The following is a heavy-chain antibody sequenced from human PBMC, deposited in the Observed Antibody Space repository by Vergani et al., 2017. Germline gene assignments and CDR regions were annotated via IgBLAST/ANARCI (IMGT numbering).Heavy chain of an antibody. Sequence: QVQLVQSGAEVKKPGSSVKVSCTASGGTFSSYTISWVRQAPGQGLEWMGRIIPILGIANYAQKFQGRVTITADKSTSTAYMELSSLRSEDTAVYYCARDEGYCSSTSCSLGYFDLWGRGTLVTVSS. CDR2: IIPILGIA. J-gene: IGHJ2*01. CDR3: ARDEGYCSSTSCSLGYFDL. V-gene: IGHV1-69*08. CDR1: GGTFSSYT. D-gene: IGHD2-2*01.